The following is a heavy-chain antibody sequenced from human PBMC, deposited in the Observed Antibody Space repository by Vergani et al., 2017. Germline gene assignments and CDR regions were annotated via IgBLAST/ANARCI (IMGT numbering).Heavy chain of an antibody. J-gene: IGHJ4*02. CDR1: GGTFSSYA. CDR2: IYPGDSDT. CDR3: ARRLIAAAGLDY. V-gene: IGHV5-51*01. D-gene: IGHD6-13*01. Sequence: VQLVQSGAEVKKPGSSVKVSCKASGGTFSSYAISWVRQAPGQGLEWMGIIYPGDSDTRYSPSFQGQVTISADKSISTAYLQWSSLKASDTAMYYCARRLIAAAGLDYWGQGTLVTVSS.